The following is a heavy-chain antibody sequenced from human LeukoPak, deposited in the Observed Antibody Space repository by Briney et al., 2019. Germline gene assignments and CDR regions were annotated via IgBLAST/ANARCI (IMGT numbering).Heavy chain of an antibody. CDR2: INPNSGGT. D-gene: IGHD7-27*01. V-gene: IGHV1-2*02. J-gene: IGHJ4*02. Sequence: GASVKVSCKASGYTFTGYYMHWVRQAPGQGLEWMGWINPNSGGTNYAQKFQGRVTMTRDTSISTAYMELSRLRSDDTAVYYCARVWVDVGNVGSFDYWGQGTLVTVSS. CDR3: ARVWVDVGNVGSFDY. CDR1: GYTFTGYY.